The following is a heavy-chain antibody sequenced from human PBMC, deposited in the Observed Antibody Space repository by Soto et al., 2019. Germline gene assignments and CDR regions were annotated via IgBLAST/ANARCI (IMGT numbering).Heavy chain of an antibody. Sequence: SETLSLTCTVSGGSISSYYWSWIRQPPGKGLEWIGYIYYSGSTNYNPSLKSRVTISVDTSKNQFSLKLSSVTAADTAVYYCARKLPGDYELYSWGQGTPVTVSS. CDR1: GGSISSYY. V-gene: IGHV4-59*08. D-gene: IGHD4-17*01. J-gene: IGHJ5*02. CDR2: IYYSGST. CDR3: ARKLPGDYELYS.